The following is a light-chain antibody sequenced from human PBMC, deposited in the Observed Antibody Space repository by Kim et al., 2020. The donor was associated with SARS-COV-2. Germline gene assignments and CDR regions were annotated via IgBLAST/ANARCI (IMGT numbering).Light chain of an antibody. J-gene: IGKJ2*03. Sequence: EPAPSSCRSSQSLLHNNAYNYLEWYLQKPGQSPQLLMFLASNRASGVPDRFSGSGSGTDFTLKISRVEAEDVGIYYCMQALQTPPSFGQGTKLEIK. V-gene: IGKV2-28*01. CDR1: QSLLHNNAYNY. CDR2: LAS. CDR3: MQALQTPPS.